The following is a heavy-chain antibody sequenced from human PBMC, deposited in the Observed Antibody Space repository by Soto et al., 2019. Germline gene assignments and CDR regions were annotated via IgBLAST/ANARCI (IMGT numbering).Heavy chain of an antibody. V-gene: IGHV3-15*01. CDR1: GFTFSNAW. J-gene: IGHJ6*03. Sequence: GGSLRLSCAASGFTFSNAWMSWVRQAPGKGLEWVGRIKSKTDGGTTDYAAPVKGRFTISRDDSKNTLYLQMNSLKTEDTAVYYCTTLYSGSCYSYYYMDVWGKGTTVTVSS. CDR3: TTLYSGSCYSYYYMDV. CDR2: IKSKTDGGTT. D-gene: IGHD1-26*01.